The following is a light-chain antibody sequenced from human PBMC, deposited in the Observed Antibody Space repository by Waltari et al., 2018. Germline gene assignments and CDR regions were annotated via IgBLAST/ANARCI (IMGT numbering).Light chain of an antibody. CDR3: MQALQTPIT. CDR1: QSLLQTNGYNY. V-gene: IGKV2-28*01. J-gene: IGKJ5*01. Sequence: DIVMTQSPLSLPVTPGKPASISCRSSQSLLQTNGYNYLDWYLQKPGQSPQVLIYLGSNRASGVPDRFSGSGSGTDFTLKISRVEAEDVGVYYCMQALQTPITFGQGTRLEIK. CDR2: LGS.